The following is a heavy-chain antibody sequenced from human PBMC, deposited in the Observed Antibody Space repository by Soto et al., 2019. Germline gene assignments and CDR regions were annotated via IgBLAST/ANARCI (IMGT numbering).Heavy chain of an antibody. CDR1: GFTFRSYA. J-gene: IGHJ4*02. Sequence: GGSLRLSCAASGFTFRSYAMNWVRQTQEKGLEWVSSISSTSTYTHYADSVKGRFTISRDNANNSLFLQMNSLRAEDTARYYCARDLALAGNYWGQGALVTVSS. V-gene: IGHV3-21*01. CDR2: ISSTSTYT. CDR3: ARDLALAGNY. D-gene: IGHD6-19*01.